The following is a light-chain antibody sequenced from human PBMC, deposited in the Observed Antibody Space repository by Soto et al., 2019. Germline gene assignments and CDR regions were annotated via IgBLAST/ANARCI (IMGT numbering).Light chain of an antibody. J-gene: IGKJ4*01. CDR3: QKFSAVPT. V-gene: IGKV1-27*01. CDR2: AAS. Sequence: DIQMTQSPSSLSASVGDTVTITCGASQAICNYLAWYQQKPGKVPTLLISAASTLQSGVPSRFSGSGSGTDFTLTISSLQPEDVATYYCQKFSAVPTFGGGTKVEI. CDR1: QAICNY.